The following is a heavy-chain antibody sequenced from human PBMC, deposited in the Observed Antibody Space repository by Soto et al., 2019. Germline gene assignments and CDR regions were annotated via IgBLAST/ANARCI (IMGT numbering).Heavy chain of an antibody. Sequence: LSCAASGFTFSSYSMSWVRQAPGKGLEWVSAISGSGGSTYYADSVKGRFTISRDNSKNTLYLQMNSLRAEDTAVYYCANQYYGSGSYSVYFDYWGQGTLVTVSS. CDR1: GFTFSSYS. CDR3: ANQYYGSGSYSVYFDY. J-gene: IGHJ4*02. D-gene: IGHD3-10*01. V-gene: IGHV3-23*01. CDR2: ISGSGGST.